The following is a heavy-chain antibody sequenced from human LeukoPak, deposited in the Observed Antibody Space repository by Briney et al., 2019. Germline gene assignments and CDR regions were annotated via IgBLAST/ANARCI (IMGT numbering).Heavy chain of an antibody. CDR3: ARGRSSGWSDFDY. V-gene: IGHV1-69*13. J-gene: IGHJ4*02. CDR1: GGTFSSYA. Sequence: SVKVSCKASGGTFSSYAISWVRQAPGQGLEWMGGIIPIFGTANYAQKFQGRVTITADESTSTAYMELSGLRSEDTAVYYCARGRSSGWSDFDYWGQGTLVTVSS. CDR2: IIPIFGTA. D-gene: IGHD6-19*01.